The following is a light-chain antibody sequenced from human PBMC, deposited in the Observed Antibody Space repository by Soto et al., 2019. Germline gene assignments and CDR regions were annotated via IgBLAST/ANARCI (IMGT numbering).Light chain of an antibody. J-gene: IGLJ1*01. CDR2: EVS. CDR1: SSDVGGYNY. V-gene: IGLV2-14*01. CDR3: CSYRTGGPFV. Sequence: QSVLTQPASVSGSPGQSIAISCTGTSSDVGGYNYVSWYQQLPGKAPKLLISEVSNRPSGVSHRFSVSKSGNTASLTSSGLQAADEAAYYCCSYRTGGPFVFATGTKGTVL.